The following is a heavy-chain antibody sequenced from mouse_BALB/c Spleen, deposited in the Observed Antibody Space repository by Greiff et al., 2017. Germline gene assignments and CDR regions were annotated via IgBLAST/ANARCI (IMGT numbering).Heavy chain of an antibody. D-gene: IGHD2-4*01. CDR2: IYPVSGST. J-gene: IGHJ4*01. V-gene: IGHV1S22*01. CDR1: GYTFTSYW. CDR3: TRGGTMITRHAMDY. Sequence: LQQPGSELVRPGASVKLSCKASGYTFTSYWMHWVKQRPGQGLEWIGNIYPVSGSTNYDEKFKSKATLTVDTSSSTAYMQLSSLTSEDSAVYYCTRGGTMITRHAMDYWGQGTSVTVSS.